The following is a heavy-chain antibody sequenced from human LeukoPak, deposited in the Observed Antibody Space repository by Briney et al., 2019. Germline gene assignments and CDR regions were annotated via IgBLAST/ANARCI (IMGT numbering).Heavy chain of an antibody. Sequence: SVKVSCKASGGTFSSYAISWVRQAPGQGLEWMGRIIPILGIANYAQKFQGRVTITADKSTSTAYMELSSLRSEDTAVYYCARAGLYYYDSSGYPFDCWGQGTLVTVSS. CDR3: ARAGLYYYDSSGYPFDC. CDR1: GGTFSSYA. J-gene: IGHJ4*02. CDR2: IIPILGIA. D-gene: IGHD3-22*01. V-gene: IGHV1-69*04.